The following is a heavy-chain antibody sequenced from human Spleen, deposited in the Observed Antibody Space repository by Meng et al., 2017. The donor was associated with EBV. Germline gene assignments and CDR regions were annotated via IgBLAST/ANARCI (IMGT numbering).Heavy chain of an antibody. CDR1: GASISSSSYY. D-gene: IGHD3-10*01. Sequence: QLQLQESGLGLVRPSETLSLTCTVSGASISSSSYYWGWIRQPSGKGLEWIGSIYYTGNTYYNPSLKSRVTVSLDTSKNQFSLRLNSVTAADTAVYFCAGGFFRSGSYAFDYWGQGALVTVSS. V-gene: IGHV4-39*07. J-gene: IGHJ4*02. CDR2: IYYTGNT. CDR3: AGGFFRSGSYAFDY.